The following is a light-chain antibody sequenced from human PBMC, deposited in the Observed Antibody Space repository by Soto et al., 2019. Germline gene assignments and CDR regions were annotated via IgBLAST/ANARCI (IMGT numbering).Light chain of an antibody. J-gene: IGKJ2*01. CDR3: QQYGSSPYT. Sequence: EIVFTQSPGTLSLSPGERATLSCRASQSASSSYLAWYQQKPGQALRLLIYGASSRPTGIPDRFSGSGSGTDFAITISRLEPEDFAVYYCQQYGSSPYTFGQGTRLESK. CDR2: GAS. V-gene: IGKV3-20*01. CDR1: QSASSSY.